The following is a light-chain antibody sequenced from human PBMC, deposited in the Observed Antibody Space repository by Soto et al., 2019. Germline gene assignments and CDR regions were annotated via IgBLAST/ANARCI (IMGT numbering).Light chain of an antibody. V-gene: IGLV2-23*03. CDR2: EGT. Sequence: SALTQPASVSGSPGQSISISCTGTSSDVVTYNLVSWYQRHPGKAPTVLIYEGTKRPSGVSNRFSGSKSGNTASLTISGLQTEDEADYYCYSFAGSTTFSYVFGPGTKVTVL. J-gene: IGLJ1*01. CDR3: YSFAGSTTFSYV. CDR1: SSDVVTYNL.